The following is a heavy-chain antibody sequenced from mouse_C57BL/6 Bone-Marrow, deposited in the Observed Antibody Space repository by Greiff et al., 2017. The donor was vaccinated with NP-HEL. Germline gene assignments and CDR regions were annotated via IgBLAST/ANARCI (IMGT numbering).Heavy chain of an antibody. CDR2: IYTRSGNT. Sequence: QVQLQQSGAELARPGASVKLSCKASGYTFTSYGISWVKQRTGQGLEWIGEIYTRSGNTYYNEKFKGKATLTADKSSSTAYMELRSLTSEDSAVYFCARRSTMVKVWFAYWGQGTLVTVSA. D-gene: IGHD2-2*01. J-gene: IGHJ3*01. CDR1: GYTFTSYG. V-gene: IGHV1-81*01. CDR3: ARRSTMVKVWFAY.